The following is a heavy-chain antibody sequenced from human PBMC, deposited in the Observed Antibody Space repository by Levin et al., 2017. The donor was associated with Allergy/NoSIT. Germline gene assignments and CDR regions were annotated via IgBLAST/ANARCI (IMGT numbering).Heavy chain of an antibody. CDR2: MNHSGST. D-gene: IGHD3-10*01. CDR3: ARVRGVFRHGSFDL. CDR1: GGSLSGYY. J-gene: IGHJ2*01. Sequence: SQTLSLTCAVSGGSLSGYYWSWIRQPPGKGLEWIGEMNHSGSTNYNPSLKSRVAVSVDTSKNQVSLKVTSVTAAYTAIYCCARVRGVFRHGSFDLWGRGTLVTVSS. V-gene: IGHV4-34*01.